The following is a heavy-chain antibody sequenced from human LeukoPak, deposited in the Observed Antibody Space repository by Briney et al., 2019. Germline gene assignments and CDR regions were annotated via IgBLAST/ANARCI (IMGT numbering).Heavy chain of an antibody. CDR1: GYTFTSYY. D-gene: IGHD3-10*01. V-gene: IGHV1-46*01. J-gene: IGHJ4*02. Sequence: GASVKVSCKASGYTFTSYYMHWVRQAPGQGLEWMGIINPSGGSTSYAQKFQGRVTMTRDTSTSTVYMELSSLRSEDTAVYYCARDVSGEVIGGFGELFCYFDYWGQGTLVTVSS. CDR3: ARDVSGEVIGGFGELFCYFDY. CDR2: INPSGGST.